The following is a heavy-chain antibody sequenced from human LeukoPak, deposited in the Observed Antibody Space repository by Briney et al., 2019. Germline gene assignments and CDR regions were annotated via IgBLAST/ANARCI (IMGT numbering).Heavy chain of an antibody. Sequence: ASVKVSCKASGYTFTNYGIFWVRQAPGQGLEWMGWIIAYSGNTNYAQKLQGRVTMTTETSTSTAYMELESLRSDDTAVYYCAISQGSYYDTSGYLGGDYWGQGTLVTVSS. CDR1: GYTFTNYG. CDR3: AISQGSYYDTSGYLGGDY. CDR2: IIAYSGNT. V-gene: IGHV1-18*01. J-gene: IGHJ4*02. D-gene: IGHD3-22*01.